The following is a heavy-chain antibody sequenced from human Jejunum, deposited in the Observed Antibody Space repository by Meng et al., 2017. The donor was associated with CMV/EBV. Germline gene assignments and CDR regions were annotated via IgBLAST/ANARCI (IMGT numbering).Heavy chain of an antibody. Sequence: HVQLVQSEAGVQKPGASVKASCKASAYTFTGYGISWVRQAPGQGLEWLGWISAYNGNTNYAQKLQGRVTMTTDTSTSTAYMELRSLRSDDTAVYYCAASSSSWYQNWFDPWGQGTLVTVSS. CDR2: ISAYNGNT. V-gene: IGHV1-18*01. CDR3: AASSSSWYQNWFDP. D-gene: IGHD6-13*01. J-gene: IGHJ5*02. CDR1: AYTFTGYG.